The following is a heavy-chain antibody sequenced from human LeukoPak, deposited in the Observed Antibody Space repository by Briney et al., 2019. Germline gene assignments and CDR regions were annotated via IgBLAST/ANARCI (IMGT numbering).Heavy chain of an antibody. V-gene: IGHV4-30-4*01. J-gene: IGHJ4*02. CDR2: IYYSGST. CDR3: ARGLFHYYGSGSYKGHYDY. D-gene: IGHD3-10*01. Sequence: SETLSLTCTVSGGSISSGDYYWSWIRQPPGKGLEWIGYIYYSGSTYYNPSLKSRVTISVDTSKNQFSLKLSSVTAADTAVYYCARGLFHYYGSGSYKGHYDYWGQGTLVTVSS. CDR1: GGSISSGDYY.